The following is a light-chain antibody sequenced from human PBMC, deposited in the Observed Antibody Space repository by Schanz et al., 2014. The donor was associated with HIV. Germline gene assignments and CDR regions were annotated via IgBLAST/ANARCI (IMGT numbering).Light chain of an antibody. Sequence: QSVLTQPPSASGTPGQRVTISCSGSSSNIGSHYVYWYHQLPGTAPKLLIYRNNQRPSGVPDRFSGSKSATSASLAITELQSEDEADYYCATWDDSLNVWVFGGGTKLTVL. CDR3: ATWDDSLNVWV. J-gene: IGLJ3*02. CDR1: SSNIGSHY. CDR2: RNN. V-gene: IGLV1-47*01.